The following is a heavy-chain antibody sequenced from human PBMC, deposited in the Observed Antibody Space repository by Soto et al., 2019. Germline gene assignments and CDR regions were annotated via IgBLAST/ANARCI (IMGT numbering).Heavy chain of an antibody. CDR3: ARVRSYYESSGYYGDYYYYYAMDV. J-gene: IGHJ6*02. D-gene: IGHD3-22*01. Sequence: PSETLSLTCAVYGESFSGYYWSWVRQPPGKWLELIGEINHSGSTDYNPSLKARVTISVDTSKNQFSLKLSSVTAADTAVYYCARVRSYYESSGYYGDYYYYYAMDVWGQGTTVTVAS. V-gene: IGHV4-34*01. CDR1: GESFSGYY. CDR2: INHSGST.